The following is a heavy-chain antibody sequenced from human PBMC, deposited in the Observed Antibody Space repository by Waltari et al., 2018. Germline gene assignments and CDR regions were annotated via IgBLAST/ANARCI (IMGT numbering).Heavy chain of an antibody. D-gene: IGHD6-19*01. J-gene: IGHJ5*02. CDR1: GFTFAVYA. Sequence: DVQLLESGGGLVQPGGSRRLSCKASGFTFAVYAMNWVRQAPGQGVEWVEVICGIGRNTFYEDSVKGRFTISRDNSKNMVYLQMNTLRVEDTATYFCVKDRTTVPGNVNWFDPWGQGTLLTVSS. CDR2: ICGIGRNT. CDR3: VKDRTTVPGNVNWFDP. V-gene: IGHV3-23*01.